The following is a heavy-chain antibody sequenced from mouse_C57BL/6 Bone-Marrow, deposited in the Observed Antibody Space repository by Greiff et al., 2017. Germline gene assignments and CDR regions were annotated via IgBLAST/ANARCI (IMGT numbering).Heavy chain of an antibody. D-gene: IGHD2-3*01. CDR2: IHPNSGST. CDR1: GYTFTSYW. V-gene: IGHV1-64*01. J-gene: IGHJ4*01. Sequence: QVQLQQPGAELVKPGASVKLSCKASGYTFTSYWMHWVKQRPGQGLEWIGMIHPNSGSTNYNEKFKSKATLTADKSSSTAYMQLSSLTSEDSAVYYCARLGGYYVYYYAMDYWGQGTSVTVSS. CDR3: ARLGGYYVYYYAMDY.